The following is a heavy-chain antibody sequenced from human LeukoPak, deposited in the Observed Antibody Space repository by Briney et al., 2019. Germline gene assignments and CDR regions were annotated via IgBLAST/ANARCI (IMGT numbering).Heavy chain of an antibody. D-gene: IGHD6-19*01. V-gene: IGHV4-34*01. CDR2: INHSGST. CDR1: GGSISSYY. Sequence: SETLSLTCTVSGGSISSYYWSWIRQPPGKGLEWIGEINHSGSTNYNPSLKSRVTISVDTSKNQFSLKLSSVTAADTAVYYCARVVVPGHSSGWYYLDYWGQGTLVTVSS. J-gene: IGHJ4*02. CDR3: ARVVVPGHSSGWYYLDY.